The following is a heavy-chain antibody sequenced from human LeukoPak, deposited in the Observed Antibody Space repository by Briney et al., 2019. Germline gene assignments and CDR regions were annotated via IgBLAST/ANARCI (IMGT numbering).Heavy chain of an antibody. CDR3: ARATGNRILTGYGSFDH. CDR1: GGTFSSSG. CDR2: IIPMFGTP. V-gene: IGHV1-69*05. J-gene: IGHJ4*02. D-gene: IGHD3-9*01. Sequence: SVKVSCKVSGGTFSSSGISWVRQAPGQGLEWMGGIIPMFGTPNYAQKLQGRVTITTDESTSTVYMELTSLGSEDTAEYFCARATGNRILTGYGSFDHWGQGTLVTVSS.